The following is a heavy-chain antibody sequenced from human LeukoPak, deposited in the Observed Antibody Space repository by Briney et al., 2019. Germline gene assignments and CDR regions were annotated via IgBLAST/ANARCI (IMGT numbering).Heavy chain of an antibody. CDR1: GFTFSSYA. V-gene: IGHV3-23*01. CDR2: ISDSGGST. J-gene: IGHJ4*02. D-gene: IGHD5-12*01. Sequence: GGSLRLSCAASGFTFSSYAMSWVRQAPGKGLEWVSGISDSGGSTNYAASVKGRFTISRDNSKDTLYLQMNSLRAEDTAVYYCAKEDSVRRGFDYWGQGTLATVSS. CDR3: AKEDSVRRGFDY.